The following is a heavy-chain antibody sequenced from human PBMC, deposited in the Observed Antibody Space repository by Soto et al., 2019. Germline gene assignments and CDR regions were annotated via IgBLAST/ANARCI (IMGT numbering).Heavy chain of an antibody. CDR2: ISYDGSNK. CDR3: AKDRHNWNPVYFDY. J-gene: IGHJ4*02. D-gene: IGHD1-20*01. CDR1: GFTFSSYG. V-gene: IGHV3-30*18. Sequence: QVQLVESGGGVVQPGRSLRLSCAASGFTFSSYGMHWVRQAPGKGLEWVAVISYDGSNKYYADSVKGRFTISRDNSKNTLYLQMNSLRAEDTAVYYCAKDRHNWNPVYFDYWGQGTLVTVSS.